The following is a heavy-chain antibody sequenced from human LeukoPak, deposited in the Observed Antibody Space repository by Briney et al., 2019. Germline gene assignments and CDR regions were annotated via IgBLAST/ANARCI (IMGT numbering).Heavy chain of an antibody. D-gene: IGHD6-19*01. V-gene: IGHV3-33*01. CDR3: ATTLYSSGWYPSFDY. Sequence: GGSLRLSCAASGFTFSSYGMHWVRQAPGKGLEWVAVIWYDGSNKYYADSVKGRFTISRDNSKNTLYLQMNSLRAEDTAVYYCATTLYSSGWYPSFDYWGQGTLVTASS. CDR1: GFTFSSYG. CDR2: IWYDGSNK. J-gene: IGHJ4*02.